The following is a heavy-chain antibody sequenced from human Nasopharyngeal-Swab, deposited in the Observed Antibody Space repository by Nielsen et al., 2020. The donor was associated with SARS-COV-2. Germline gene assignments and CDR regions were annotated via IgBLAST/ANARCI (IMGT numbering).Heavy chain of an antibody. CDR2: IYPGDSDT. CDR1: GYSFTSYW. Sequence: GESLKISCKGSGYSFTSYWIGWVRQMPGKGLEWMGIIYPGDSDTRYSPSLQGQVTISADKSISTAYLQWSSLKASDTAMYYCARQRSRSVVTVDYWGQGTLVTVSS. D-gene: IGHD2-21*02. J-gene: IGHJ4*02. V-gene: IGHV5-51*01. CDR3: ARQRSRSVVTVDY.